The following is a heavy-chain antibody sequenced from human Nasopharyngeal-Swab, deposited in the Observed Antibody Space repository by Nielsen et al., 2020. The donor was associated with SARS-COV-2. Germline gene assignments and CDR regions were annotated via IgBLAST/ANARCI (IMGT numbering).Heavy chain of an antibody. J-gene: IGHJ6*02. CDR3: ARHPTPDYGGNSDYYYGMDV. V-gene: IGHV5-10-1*01. CDR2: IDPSDSYT. D-gene: IGHD4-23*01. Sequence: GESLKISCKGSGSSFTSYWISWVRQMPGKGLEWMGRIDPSDSYTNYSPSFQGHVTISADKSISTAYLQWSSLKASDTAMYYCARHPTPDYGGNSDYYYGMDVWGQGTTVTVSS. CDR1: GSSFTSYW.